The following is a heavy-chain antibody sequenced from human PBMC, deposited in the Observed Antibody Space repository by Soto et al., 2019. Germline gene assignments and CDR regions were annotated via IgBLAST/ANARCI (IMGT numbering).Heavy chain of an antibody. Sequence: EVQLVESGGDLVQSGGSLRLSCAASGFTFSDHYMDWVRQAPGKGLEWVGRTRNKANSYTTEYAASVKGRFTISRDDSKNSLYLQMNSLKTEDTAVYYCARVLTSSGGYYFDYWGQGTLVTVSS. D-gene: IGHD3-16*01. CDR3: ARVLTSSGGYYFDY. J-gene: IGHJ4*02. V-gene: IGHV3-72*01. CDR2: TRNKANSYTT. CDR1: GFTFSDHY.